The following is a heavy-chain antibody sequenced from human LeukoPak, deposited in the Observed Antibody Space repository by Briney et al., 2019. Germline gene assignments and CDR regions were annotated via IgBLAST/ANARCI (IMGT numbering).Heavy chain of an antibody. J-gene: IGHJ3*02. CDR2: IYPGDSDT. CDR3: ARLRVDGTGYDAFDI. CDR1: GYSFTTYW. D-gene: IGHD1-1*01. Sequence: GEPLKISCKGSGYSFTTYWIGWVRQMPGKGLEWMGIIYPGDSDTRYSPSFQGQVTISADKSISTAYLQWSSLKASDTAMYYCARLRVDGTGYDAFDIWGQGTMVTVSS. V-gene: IGHV5-51*01.